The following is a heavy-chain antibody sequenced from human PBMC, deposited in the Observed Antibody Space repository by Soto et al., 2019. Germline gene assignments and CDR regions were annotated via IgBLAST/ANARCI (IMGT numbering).Heavy chain of an antibody. CDR1: GYTFTGYY. Sequence: ASVNGSCKASGYTFTGYYMHWVRQAPGQGLEWMGWINPNSGGTNYAQKFQGRVTMTRDTSISTAYMELSRLRSDDTAVYYCATDVYCSGGSCYGPLDVWGQGTTVTVSS. CDR3: ATDVYCSGGSCYGPLDV. V-gene: IGHV1-2*02. J-gene: IGHJ6*02. CDR2: INPNSGGT. D-gene: IGHD2-15*01.